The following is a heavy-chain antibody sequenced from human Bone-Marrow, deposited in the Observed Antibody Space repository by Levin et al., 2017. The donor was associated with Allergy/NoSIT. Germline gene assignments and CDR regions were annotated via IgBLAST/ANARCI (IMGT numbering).Heavy chain of an antibody. Sequence: GESLKISCTGFGFNFAGDWIAWVRQMPGKGLEWMGIIYPRDSDARYSPSFEGQFTISADKSISTTYLQWSSLWPSDTAMYYVAIHRRATETTHYFYYMDVWGNGTTVTDS. J-gene: IGHJ6*03. CDR2: IYPRDSDA. CDR3: AIHRRATETTHYFYYMDV. V-gene: IGHV5-51*01. CDR1: GFNFAGDW. D-gene: IGHD1-1*01.